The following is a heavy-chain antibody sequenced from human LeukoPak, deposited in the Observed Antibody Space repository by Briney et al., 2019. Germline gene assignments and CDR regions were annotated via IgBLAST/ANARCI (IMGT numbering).Heavy chain of an antibody. J-gene: IGHJ6*02. V-gene: IGHV1-8*01. CDR3: ARSLNQKTEIDSSSFQLDV. CDR1: GYTFTSYD. Sequence: ASVKVSCKASGYTFTSYDINWVRQATVQGLEWMGWMNPNSGNTGYAQKFQGRVTMTRNTSISTAYMELSSLRSEDTAVYYCARSLNQKTEIDSSSFQLDVWGQGTTVTVSS. CDR2: MNPNSGNT. D-gene: IGHD6-6*01.